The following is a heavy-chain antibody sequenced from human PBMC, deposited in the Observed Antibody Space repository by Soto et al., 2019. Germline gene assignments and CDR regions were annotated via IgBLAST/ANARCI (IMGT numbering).Heavy chain of an antibody. Sequence: EVQLVESGGGLVQPGGSLRLYCEGSGFIFRDHPINWVRQTPGKGLEWISYIVSDSRTIYYADSVKGRFTVSRDNAKNSLYLQMNSLRDEDTAVYYCASDSHIAYAMDVWGRGTTVTVSS. V-gene: IGHV3-48*02. J-gene: IGHJ6*02. CDR2: IVSDSRTI. CDR3: ASDSHIAYAMDV. CDR1: GFIFRDHP.